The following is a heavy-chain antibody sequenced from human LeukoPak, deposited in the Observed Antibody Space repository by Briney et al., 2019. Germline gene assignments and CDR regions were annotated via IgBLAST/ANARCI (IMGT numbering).Heavy chain of an antibody. CDR1: GFSFSTYG. J-gene: IGHJ4*02. CDR2: IKSKGDGETT. V-gene: IGHV3-15*01. CDR3: TTDLGLTMIRGVIVY. Sequence: GGSLRLSCAASGFSFSTYGFNWVRQAPGKGLEWVGRIKSKGDGETTDYTAPVKGRFTMSRDDSKATLYLQMNSLAAEDTAVYYCTTDLGLTMIRGVIVYWGQGALVTVSS. D-gene: IGHD3-10*01.